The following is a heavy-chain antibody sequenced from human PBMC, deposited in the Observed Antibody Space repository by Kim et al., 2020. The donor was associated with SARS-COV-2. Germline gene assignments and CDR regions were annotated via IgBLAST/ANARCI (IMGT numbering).Heavy chain of an antibody. V-gene: IGHV4-31*02. CDR1: VGSISSGGYY. J-gene: IGHJ3*02. Sequence: SVGSISSGGYYWIWFRQHPGKGLEWIGYIYYSGSTYYNPSLKSRVTISVDTSKNQFSLKLSSVTAADTAVYYCARDAGRITMVRVMGAFDNW. D-gene: IGHD3-10*01. CDR3: ARDAGRITMVRVMGAFDN. CDR2: IYYSGST.